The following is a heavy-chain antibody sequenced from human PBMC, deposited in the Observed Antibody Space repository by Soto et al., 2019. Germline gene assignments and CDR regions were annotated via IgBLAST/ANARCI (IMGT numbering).Heavy chain of an antibody. D-gene: IGHD3-22*01. J-gene: IGHJ4*02. V-gene: IGHV4-59*08. CDR3: ARLGGYYQALDS. Sequence: SETLSLTCTVSDGSISPYYWSWIRQPPGNGLEWIGYIYYAGTTTYNPSLKSRVSISVDTSKNEVSLKLTSVTAADTAVYYCARLGGYYQALDSWGQGTVVTVSS. CDR2: IYYAGTT. CDR1: DGSISPYY.